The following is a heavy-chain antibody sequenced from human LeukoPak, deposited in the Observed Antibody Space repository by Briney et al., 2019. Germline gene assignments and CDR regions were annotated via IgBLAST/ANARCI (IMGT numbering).Heavy chain of an antibody. J-gene: IGHJ6*02. CDR2: ISAYNGNT. V-gene: IGHV1-18*01. CDR3: ARDHCSSTSCNTDYYYYYYGMDV. D-gene: IGHD2-2*01. CDR1: GYTFTSYG. Sequence: ASVKVSCKASGYTFTSYGISWVRQALGQGLEWMGWISAYNGNTNYAQKLQGRVTMTTDTSTSTAYMELRSLRSDDTAVYYCARDHCSSTSCNTDYYYYYYGMDVWGQGTTVTVSS.